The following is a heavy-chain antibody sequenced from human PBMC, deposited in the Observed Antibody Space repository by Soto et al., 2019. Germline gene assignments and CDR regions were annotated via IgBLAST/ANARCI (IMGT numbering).Heavy chain of an antibody. CDR2: IYYSGGT. CDR1: GGSISSGGYY. J-gene: IGHJ5*02. Sequence: SETLSLTCTVSGGSISSGGYYWSWIRQHPGKGLEWIGYIYYSGGTYYNPSLKSRVTISVDTSKNQFSLKLSSVTAADTAVYYCARDQGNEERGIDPWGQGTLVTVS. CDR3: ARDQGNEERGIDP. D-gene: IGHD1-1*01. V-gene: IGHV4-31*03.